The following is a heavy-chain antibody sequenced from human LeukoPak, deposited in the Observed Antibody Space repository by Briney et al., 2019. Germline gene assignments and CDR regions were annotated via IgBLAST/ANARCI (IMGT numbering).Heavy chain of an antibody. V-gene: IGHV4-59*01. Sequence: SETLSLTCTVSGGSLSSYYWSWIRQPPGKGLEWIGYIYYSGSTNYNPSLKSRVTISVDTSKNHFSLNLSSVTAADTAVYYCARDFNWFDPWGQGTLVTVSS. CDR3: ARDFNWFDP. CDR1: GGSLSSYY. J-gene: IGHJ5*02. CDR2: IYYSGST.